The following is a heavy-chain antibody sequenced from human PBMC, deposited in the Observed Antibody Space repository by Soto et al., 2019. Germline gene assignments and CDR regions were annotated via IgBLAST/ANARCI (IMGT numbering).Heavy chain of an antibody. Sequence: QLLESGPGLVKPSETLSLTCTVSGGSISSSSYYWGWIRQPPGKGLEWIGSIYYSGSTYYNPSLKSRVTISVDTSKNQFSLKLSSVTAADTAVYYCARHDTYYDFWSGYYMRYYFDYWGQGTLVTVSS. D-gene: IGHD3-3*01. CDR3: ARHDTYYDFWSGYYMRYYFDY. J-gene: IGHJ4*02. CDR1: GGSISSSSYY. V-gene: IGHV4-39*01. CDR2: IYYSGST.